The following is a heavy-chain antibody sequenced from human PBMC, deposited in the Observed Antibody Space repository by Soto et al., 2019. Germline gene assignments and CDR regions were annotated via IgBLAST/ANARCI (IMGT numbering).Heavy chain of an antibody. V-gene: IGHV3-23*01. J-gene: IGHJ4*02. CDR3: AKDREVIVPAAGDY. D-gene: IGHD2-2*01. CDR2: ISGSGGNT. Sequence: PGGSLRLSCAASRYTLIFPFNSFAMSWVRQAPGKGLEWVSAISGSGGNTYYADSVKGRFTISRDNSKNTLYLQMNSLRADDTAVYYCAKDREVIVPAAGDYWGQGTLVTVSS. CDR1: RYTLIFPFNSFA.